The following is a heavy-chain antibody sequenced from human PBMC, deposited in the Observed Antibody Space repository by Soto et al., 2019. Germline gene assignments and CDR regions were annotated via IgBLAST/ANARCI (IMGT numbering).Heavy chain of an antibody. V-gene: IGHV3-30*18. CDR1: GFAFNGYG. CDR3: AKANLAVVTAGIGKGMGV. CDR2: ISYDGQNR. J-gene: IGHJ6*02. Sequence: QGQLVESGGGVVQPGTSLRLSCGASGFAFNGYGMHCVRQAPGKGLEWGAAISYDGQNRYYADSMRGRITNYRDTGNNKLVLEMNGLRAEDTGADYCAKANLAVVTAGIGKGMGVCCRGAPGTVS. D-gene: IGHD2-21*02.